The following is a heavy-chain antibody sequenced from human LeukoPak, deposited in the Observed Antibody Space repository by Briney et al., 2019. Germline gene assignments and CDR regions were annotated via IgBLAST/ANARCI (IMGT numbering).Heavy chain of an antibody. V-gene: IGHV3-48*02. D-gene: IGHD4-17*01. CDR2: ISSSSGTI. CDR1: GFTFSSYN. Sequence: GGSLRLSCAASGFTFSSYNMNWVRQAPGKGLEWVSYISSSSGTIYYADSVKGRFTISRDNAKNSLYLQMNNLRDEDTAVYYCARAVTVTNPYYFDSWGQGTLVTVSS. CDR3: ARAVTVTNPYYFDS. J-gene: IGHJ4*02.